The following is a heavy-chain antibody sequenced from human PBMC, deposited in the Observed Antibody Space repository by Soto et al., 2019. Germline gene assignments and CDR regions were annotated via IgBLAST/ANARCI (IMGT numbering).Heavy chain of an antibody. CDR2: INAANGHT. D-gene: IGHD1-7*01. CDR1: GYSLPTHT. V-gene: IGHV1-3*01. Sequence: QVQLVQSGAEVKKPGASVRISCKASGYSLPTHTIHWVRLAPGHRLEWMGWINAANGHTKYSQNFQNRVTISSDTSASTVYMKLTGLTSDDTAIYYCARAYGNYDWGPNDYWGQGTLVTVSS. J-gene: IGHJ4*02. CDR3: ARAYGNYDWGPNDY.